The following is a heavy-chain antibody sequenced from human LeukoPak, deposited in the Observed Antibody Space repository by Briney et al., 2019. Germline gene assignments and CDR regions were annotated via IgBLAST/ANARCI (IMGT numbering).Heavy chain of an antibody. V-gene: IGHV3-11*01. J-gene: IGHJ6*02. CDR3: ARDLNVEMDV. CDR1: GFTFSDYY. Sequence: PGGSLKLSCAASGFTFSDYYINWIRQAPGKGLEWLAYIGGSGRKIDYADSVKGRFTISRDNAQNLLYLHMNSLRAEDSAIYYCARDLNVEMDVWGRGTTVTVSS. CDR2: IGGSGRKI.